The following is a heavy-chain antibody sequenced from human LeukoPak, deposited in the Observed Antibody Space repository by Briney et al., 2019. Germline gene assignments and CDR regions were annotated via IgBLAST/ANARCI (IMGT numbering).Heavy chain of an antibody. Sequence: PGGSLRLSCAASGFTFSSYGMHWVRQAPGKGLEWVVFIRYDGSNKFYADSVKGRFTISRDNSKNTLYLQMNSLRAEDTAVYYCATPYYYGSGSRYCFDYWGQGTLVTVSS. J-gene: IGHJ4*02. CDR2: IRYDGSNK. CDR3: ATPYYYGSGSRYCFDY. V-gene: IGHV3-30*02. CDR1: GFTFSSYG. D-gene: IGHD3-10*01.